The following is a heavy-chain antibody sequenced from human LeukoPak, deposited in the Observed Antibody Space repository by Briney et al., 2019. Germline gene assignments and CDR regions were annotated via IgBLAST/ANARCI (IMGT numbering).Heavy chain of an antibody. CDR2: MNPNSGNT. CDR1: GYTFTSYD. CDR3: ARLTKPPDYGDYYFDY. V-gene: IGHV1-8*01. D-gene: IGHD4-17*01. Sequence: ASVKVSCKASGYTFTSYDINWVRQATGQGLEWMGWMNPNSGNTGYAQKFQGRVTMTRNTSISTAYMELSSLRSEDTAVYYCARLTKPPDYGDYYFDYWGQGTLVTVST. J-gene: IGHJ4*02.